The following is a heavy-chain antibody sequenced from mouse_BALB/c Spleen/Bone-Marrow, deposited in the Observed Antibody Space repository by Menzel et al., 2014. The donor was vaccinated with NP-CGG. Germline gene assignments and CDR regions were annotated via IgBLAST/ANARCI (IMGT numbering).Heavy chain of an antibody. CDR2: IRSKSNNYAT. J-gene: IGHJ2*01. CDR1: GFTFNTYA. D-gene: IGHD3-3*01. Sequence: EVHLVESGGGLVQPKGSLKLSCAASGFTFNTYAMNWVRQAPGKGLEWVARIRSKSNNYATYYADSVKDRFTISRDDSQSMLYLQMNNLKTEDTAMYYCVRGDGDYWGQGTTLTVSS. V-gene: IGHV10-1*02. CDR3: VRGDGDY.